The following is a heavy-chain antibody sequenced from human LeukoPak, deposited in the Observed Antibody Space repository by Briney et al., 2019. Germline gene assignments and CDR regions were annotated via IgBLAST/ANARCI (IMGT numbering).Heavy chain of an antibody. Sequence: GGSLRLSCAASGFTVSSNYMSWVRQAPGKGLKWVSVIYSGGSTYYADSVKGRFTISRDNSKNTLYLQMNRLRAEDTAVYYCARGIAAADPFDYWGQGTLVTVSS. V-gene: IGHV3-53*01. CDR2: IYSGGST. CDR1: GFTVSSNY. D-gene: IGHD6-13*01. J-gene: IGHJ4*02. CDR3: ARGIAAADPFDY.